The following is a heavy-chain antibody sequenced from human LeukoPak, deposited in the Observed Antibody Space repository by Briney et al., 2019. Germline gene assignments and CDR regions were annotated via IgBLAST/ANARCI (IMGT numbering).Heavy chain of an antibody. Sequence: GGSLRLSCAASGFNFSSYWMSWVRQAPGKGLEWVANIKQDGSEKYYVDSVKGRFTISRDNAKNSLYLQMNSLRAEDTAVYYCAKVPLSYGYYFDYWGQGTLVTVSS. V-gene: IGHV3-7*01. CDR2: IKQDGSEK. CDR1: GFNFSSYW. CDR3: AKVPLSYGYYFDY. D-gene: IGHD5-18*01. J-gene: IGHJ4*02.